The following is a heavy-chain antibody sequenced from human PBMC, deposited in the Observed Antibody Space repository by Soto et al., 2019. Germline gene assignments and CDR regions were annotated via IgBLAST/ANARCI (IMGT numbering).Heavy chain of an antibody. J-gene: IGHJ4*02. V-gene: IGHV3-64*01. Sequence: EVQLAESGGGMVQPGGSLRLSCVASGFTFSSYDMHWVRQAPGKGLEYVSSISSNGGTTYYGNSVKGRFTISRDTSKNTLYLPAGSPTSEDMAVYYCVRRVSGNYDYWGQGTLVTVSS. CDR3: VRRVSGNYDY. D-gene: IGHD1-7*01. CDR1: GFTFSSYD. CDR2: ISSNGGTT.